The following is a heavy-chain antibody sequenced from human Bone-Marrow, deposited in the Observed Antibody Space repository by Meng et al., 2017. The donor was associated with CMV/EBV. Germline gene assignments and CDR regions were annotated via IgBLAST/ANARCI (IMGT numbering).Heavy chain of an antibody. CDR1: GFTFSHYA. V-gene: IGHV3-21*05. J-gene: IGHJ4*02. CDR2: INTASSFI. CDR3: ARDRDWAFDY. Sequence: GGSLILSCVASGFTFSHYAMNWVRQAPGKGLEWISYINTASSFIDYADSVRGRFTIYRDNARNSLYLELNSLTAEDTAVYSCARDRDWAFDYWGQGTLVTFSS. D-gene: IGHD3-9*01.